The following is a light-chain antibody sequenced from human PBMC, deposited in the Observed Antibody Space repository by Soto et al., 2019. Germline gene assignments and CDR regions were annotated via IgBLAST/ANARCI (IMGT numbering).Light chain of an antibody. V-gene: IGKV3-20*01. CDR1: QSVSNY. J-gene: IGKJ1*01. CDR2: GAS. CDR3: QHYGSSPWT. Sequence: NVLTQSADTLSLSPVERDTLYFRASQSVSNYLSWYQQKPGQAPRLLIHGASTRATGVAARFSGSGSGPDFTLTISRLEPEDFAVYFCQHYGSSPWTFGQGTKVDIK.